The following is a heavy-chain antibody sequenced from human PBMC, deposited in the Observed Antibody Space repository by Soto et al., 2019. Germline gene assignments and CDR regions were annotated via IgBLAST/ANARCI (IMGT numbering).Heavy chain of an antibody. Sequence: GGSLRLSCAASGFIFSNYGMSWLRQAPGKGLEWVSLISDSGGNTYYAGSVKGRFTISRDNSKNTLYLQMNSLRAEDTAVYYCAKDHGGNFIDYWGQGTLVTVSS. CDR2: ISDSGGNT. J-gene: IGHJ4*02. V-gene: IGHV3-23*01. D-gene: IGHD2-21*02. CDR1: GFIFSNYG. CDR3: AKDHGGNFIDY.